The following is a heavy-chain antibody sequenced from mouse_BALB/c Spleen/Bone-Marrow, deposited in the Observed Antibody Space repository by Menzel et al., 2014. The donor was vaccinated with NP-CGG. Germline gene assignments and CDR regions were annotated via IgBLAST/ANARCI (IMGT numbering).Heavy chain of an antibody. D-gene: IGHD1-1*01. Sequence: VKLVESGAELMKPRASVTISCKATGYIFSSYWIEWIKQRPGHGLEWIGEILPGSGNTNYNEKFRDKATFTAETSSNIAYMQLSSLTSEDSAVYYCSRRAHYFGSGLDYWGQGTTLTVSS. CDR1: GYIFSSYW. J-gene: IGHJ2*01. CDR3: SRRAHYFGSGLDY. V-gene: IGHV1-9*01. CDR2: ILPGSGNT.